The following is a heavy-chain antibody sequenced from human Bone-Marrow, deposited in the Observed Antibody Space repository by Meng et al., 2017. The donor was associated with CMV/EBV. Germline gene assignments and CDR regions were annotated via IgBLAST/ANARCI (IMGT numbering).Heavy chain of an antibody. J-gene: IGHJ5*02. Sequence: TSGVGVGWIRQPPGKALEWLALIYWNDDKRYSPSLKSRLTITKDTSKNQVVLTMTNMDPVDTATYYCARTLGYCSSTSCFLFWFDPWGQGALVTVSS. CDR3: ARTLGYCSSTSCFLFWFDP. D-gene: IGHD2-2*01. CDR2: IYWNDDK. V-gene: IGHV2-5*01. CDR1: TSGVG.